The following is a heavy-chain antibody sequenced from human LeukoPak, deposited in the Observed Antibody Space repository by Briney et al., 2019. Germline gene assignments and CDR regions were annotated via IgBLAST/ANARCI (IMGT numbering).Heavy chain of an antibody. J-gene: IGHJ4*02. CDR1: GFSFTDFD. D-gene: IGHD6-19*01. CDR3: AKPVTGSIFDY. CDR2: TTHSGITT. Sequence: PGGSLRLSCTASGFSFTDFDMNWVRQAPGKGLEWVSHTTHSGITTHYADSVKGRFTISRDNSKSTLCLQMNSLRAEDTAVYYCAKPVTGSIFDYWGQGTLVTVSS. V-gene: IGHV3-23*01.